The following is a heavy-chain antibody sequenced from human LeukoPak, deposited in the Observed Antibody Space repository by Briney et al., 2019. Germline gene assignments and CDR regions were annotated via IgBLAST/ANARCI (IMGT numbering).Heavy chain of an antibody. CDR2: IYYSGST. CDR1: GGSISSSSYY. V-gene: IGHV4-39*07. D-gene: IGHD1-14*01. J-gene: IGHJ3*02. CDR3: ARVSWKVPPNRAFDI. Sequence: SETLSLTCTVSGGSISSSSYYWGWIRQPPEKGLEWIGSIYYSGSTYYNPSLKSRVTISVDTSKNQFSLKLSSVTAADTAVYYCARVSWKVPPNRAFDIWGQGTMVTVSS.